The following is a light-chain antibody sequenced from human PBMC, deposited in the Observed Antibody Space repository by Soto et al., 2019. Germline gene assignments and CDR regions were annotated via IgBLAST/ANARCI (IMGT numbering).Light chain of an antibody. CDR2: DAF. Sequence: EIVLTQSPATLSLSPGERATLSCRASQSVSSYLAWYQQKPGQAPRLLIYDAFNRATGIPAGFSVSGSGSFFTLIISSLVPEDFAVYYCQQRSYLPLTFGGGTKVEI. CDR1: QSVSSY. CDR3: QQRSYLPLT. J-gene: IGKJ4*01. V-gene: IGKV3-11*01.